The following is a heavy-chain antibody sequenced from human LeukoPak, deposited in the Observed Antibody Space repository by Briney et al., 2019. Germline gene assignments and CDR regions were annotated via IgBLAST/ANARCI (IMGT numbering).Heavy chain of an antibody. V-gene: IGHV1-46*01. CDR1: GYTFTSYY. D-gene: IGHD6-19*01. CDR3: ASQYSSGWYFLDYFDY. CDR2: INPSGGST. J-gene: IGHJ4*02. Sequence: ASVKVSCKASGYTFTSYYMHWVRQAPGQGLEWMGIINPSGGSTSYAQKFQGRVTMTRDMSTSTVYMELSSLRSEDTAVYYCASQYSSGWYFLDYFDYWGQGTLVTVSS.